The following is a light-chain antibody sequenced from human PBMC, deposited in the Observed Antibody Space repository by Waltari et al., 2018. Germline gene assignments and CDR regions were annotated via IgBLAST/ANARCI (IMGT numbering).Light chain of an antibody. J-gene: IGKJ4*01. CDR2: GAS. CDR1: QNIDAS. V-gene: IGKV3-15*01. CDR3: QQFHTWPLT. Sequence: EIVMTQSPETLSVSPGQRVTLSCRASQNIDASLAWHQQRPGQAPRVLISGASYRVTGIPDRFSGGGSGTEFTLTISSLQSEDVAIYYCQQFHTWPLTFGGGTKVGIK.